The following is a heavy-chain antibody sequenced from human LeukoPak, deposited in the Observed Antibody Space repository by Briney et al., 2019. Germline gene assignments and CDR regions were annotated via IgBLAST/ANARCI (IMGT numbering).Heavy chain of an antibody. V-gene: IGHV4-39*01. CDR1: GGSISSSSYS. CDR3: ARHPLPNYYGSEIFDWFDP. Sequence: PSETLSLTRTVSGGSISSSSYSWGWIRQPPGKGLEWIGTIYYSGNSSYNPSLKRRVTIFADTSKKQFSLKLSAVTAADTAVYYCARHPLPNYYGSEIFDWFDPWGQGILVTVSS. J-gene: IGHJ5*02. CDR2: IYYSGNS. D-gene: IGHD3-10*01.